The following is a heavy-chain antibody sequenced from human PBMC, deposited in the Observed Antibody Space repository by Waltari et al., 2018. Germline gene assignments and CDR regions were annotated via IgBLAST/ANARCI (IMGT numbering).Heavy chain of an antibody. Sequence: QLQLQESGPGLVKPSETLSLTCTVSGGSITNSDYYWVWIRQPPGKGLEWIGSTFNNPSLQSRLTLSLDTSRNPFSLTLTSVTAADTAVYYCARAGGRGFRELLLIDYWGRGILVTVSS. V-gene: IGHV4-39*07. D-gene: IGHD3-10*01. J-gene: IGHJ4*02. CDR1: GGSITNSDYY. CDR3: ARAGGRGFRELLLIDY. CDR2: T.